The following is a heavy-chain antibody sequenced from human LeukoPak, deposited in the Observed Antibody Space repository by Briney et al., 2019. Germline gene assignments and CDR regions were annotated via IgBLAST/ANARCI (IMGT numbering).Heavy chain of an antibody. CDR1: GGSISSDIYY. J-gene: IGHJ6*03. V-gene: IGHV4-61*02. D-gene: IGHD2-2*01. CDR3: ARAHRWCTGTSCYQERPQYYYYYMDV. CDR2: IYTRGST. Sequence: SETLSLTCTVSGGSISSDIYYWSWIRQPAGNTLEWIGRIYTRGSTNYNPSLKSRVTISVDTSKNQFSLKLSSVTAAGTAVYYCARAHRWCTGTSCYQERPQYYYYYMDVWGKGTTVTISS.